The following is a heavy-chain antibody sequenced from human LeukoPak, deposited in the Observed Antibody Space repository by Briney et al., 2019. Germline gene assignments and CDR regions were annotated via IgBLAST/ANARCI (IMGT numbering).Heavy chain of an antibody. D-gene: IGHD1-26*01. CDR1: GFTFSDYY. J-gene: IGHJ4*02. Sequence: GSLRLSSAASGFTFSDYYMSWIRRAPGKGLEWVSYISSSGSNIYYADSEKGLFTSPRDNAKDTLYLQMNSQRAEDTAVYYCARDLAYSGSPRTCDYWGQGTMVTVSS. CDR3: ARDLAYSGSPRTCDY. CDR2: ISSSGSNI. V-gene: IGHV3-11*04.